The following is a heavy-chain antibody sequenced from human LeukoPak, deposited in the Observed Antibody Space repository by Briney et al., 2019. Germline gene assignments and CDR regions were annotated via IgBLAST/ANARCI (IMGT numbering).Heavy chain of an antibody. J-gene: IGHJ4*02. CDR2: IYYSGST. CDR3: TKGRGI. D-gene: IGHD3-10*01. Sequence: SETLSLTCTVSGGSISSYFWSWIRQPPGKGLEWVGYIYYSGSTNYNPSLKSRVTVSVDTSRNQFSLKLSSVTAADTAVYYCTKGRGIWGQGTLVTVSS. V-gene: IGHV4-59*08. CDR1: GGSISSYF.